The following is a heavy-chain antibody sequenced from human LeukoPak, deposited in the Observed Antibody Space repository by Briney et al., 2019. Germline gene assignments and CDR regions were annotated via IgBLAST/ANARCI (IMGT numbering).Heavy chain of an antibody. J-gene: IGHJ4*02. D-gene: IGHD5-18*01. CDR3: ARGLSGVTGYTYGRGIDY. CDR1: GFTFSSYC. CDR2: IKKDGSEK. V-gene: IGHV3-7*01. Sequence: GGSLRLSCAASGFTFSSYCMSWVRQAPGKGLEWVANIKKDGSEKYYVDSVKGRFTISRDNAKTSLYLQMNSLRAEDTALYYCARGLSGVTGYTYGRGIDYWGQGTLVTVSS.